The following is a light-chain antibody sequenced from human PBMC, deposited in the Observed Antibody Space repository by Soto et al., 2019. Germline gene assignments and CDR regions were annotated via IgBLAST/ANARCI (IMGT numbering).Light chain of an antibody. CDR2: AAS. J-gene: IGKJ1*01. CDR1: QGISSY. V-gene: IGKV1-9*01. CDR3: QQLNSYPRT. Sequence: DIQLTQSPSFLSASVGDRVTITCRASQGISSYLAWYQQKPGKAPKLLLYAASNLQSGVTSRFSGSGSGTEFTLTISSLQPEDFVTYYCQQLNSYPRTFGQGTKVEIK.